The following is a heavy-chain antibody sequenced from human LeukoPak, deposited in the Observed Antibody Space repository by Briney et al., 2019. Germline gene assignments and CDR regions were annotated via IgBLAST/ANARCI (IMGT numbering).Heavy chain of an antibody. CDR1: GGTFSSYA. V-gene: IGHV1-69*13. D-gene: IGHD3-22*01. Sequence: SVKVSCKASGGTFSSYASSWVRQAPGQALEWMGGIIPIFGTANYAQKFQGRVTITADESTSTAYMELSSLRSEDTAVYYCASEPPEDYYDSSGYRWGPPYYFDYWGQGTLVTVSS. J-gene: IGHJ4*02. CDR2: IIPIFGTA. CDR3: ASEPPEDYYDSSGYRWGPPYYFDY.